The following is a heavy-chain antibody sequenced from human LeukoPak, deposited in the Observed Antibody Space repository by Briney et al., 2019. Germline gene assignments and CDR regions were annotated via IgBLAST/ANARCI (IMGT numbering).Heavy chain of an antibody. Sequence: SETLSLTCTVSGGSISNKWSWIRQPPGKGLEWIGYIYYSGSTNYNPSLKSRVTISVETSKNEFSLKLRSVTAADTAVYYCARVTGYRIEDYFDYWGQGTLVTVSS. CDR2: IYYSGST. V-gene: IGHV4-59*01. CDR1: GGSISNK. D-gene: IGHD6-13*01. J-gene: IGHJ4*02. CDR3: ARVTGYRIEDYFDY.